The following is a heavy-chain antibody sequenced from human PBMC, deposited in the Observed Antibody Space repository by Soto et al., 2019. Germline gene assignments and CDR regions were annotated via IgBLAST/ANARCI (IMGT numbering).Heavy chain of an antibody. CDR2: INHSGST. Sequence: QVQLQQWGAGLLKPSETLSLTCAVYGGSFSGYYWSWIRQPPGKGLEWIGEINHSGSTNYNPSLKSPVTISVDTSKNQFSLKLSSVTAADTAVYYCARGRPRYCSSTSCYRLLYYGMDVWGQGTTVTVSS. J-gene: IGHJ6*02. CDR1: GGSFSGYY. CDR3: ARGRPRYCSSTSCYRLLYYGMDV. V-gene: IGHV4-34*01. D-gene: IGHD2-2*01.